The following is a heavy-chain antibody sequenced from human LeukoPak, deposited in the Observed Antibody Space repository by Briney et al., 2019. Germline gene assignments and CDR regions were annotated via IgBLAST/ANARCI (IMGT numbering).Heavy chain of an antibody. Sequence: GASVKVSCKASGYTFTGYYMHWVRQAPGQGLEWMGWINANSGGTNYAQKFQGRVTMTRDTSISTAYMELSRLRSDDTAVYYSALSGAHSGNPPDYWGQGTLVTASS. V-gene: IGHV1-2*02. CDR2: INANSGGT. J-gene: IGHJ4*02. CDR1: GYTFTGYY. D-gene: IGHD3-10*01. CDR3: ALSGAHSGNPPDY.